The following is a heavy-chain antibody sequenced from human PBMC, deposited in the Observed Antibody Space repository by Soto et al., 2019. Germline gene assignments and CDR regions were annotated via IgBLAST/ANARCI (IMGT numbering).Heavy chain of an antibody. J-gene: IGHJ4*02. Sequence: GVLRLSCAASGFTFSSYAMSWVRQAPGKGLEWVSAISGSGGSTYYADSVKGRFTISRDNSKNTLYLQMNSLRAEDTAVYYCAKDYYYGSGVDYWGQGTLVTVSS. CDR3: AKDYYYGSGVDY. CDR1: GFTFSSYA. V-gene: IGHV3-23*01. D-gene: IGHD3-10*01. CDR2: ISGSGGST.